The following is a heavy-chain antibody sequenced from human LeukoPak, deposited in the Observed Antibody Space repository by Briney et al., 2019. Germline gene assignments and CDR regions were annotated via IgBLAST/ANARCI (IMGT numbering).Heavy chain of an antibody. J-gene: IGHJ4*02. D-gene: IGHD6-19*01. V-gene: IGHV4-4*02. CDR3: ASGLLYISGWTFDY. Sequence: GSLRLSCAASGFTFSSYAMSWVRQPPGKGLEWIGEIYHSGSTNYNPSLESRVTMSVDKSKNLFSLRLTSVTAADTAVYYCASGLLYISGWTFDYWGQGTLVTVSS. CDR1: GFTFSSYAM. CDR2: IYHSGST.